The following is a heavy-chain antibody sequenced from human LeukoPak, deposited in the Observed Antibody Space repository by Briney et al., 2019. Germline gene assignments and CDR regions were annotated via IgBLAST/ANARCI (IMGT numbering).Heavy chain of an antibody. J-gene: IGHJ6*02. CDR2: AKQDGSET. CDR3: ARGKGTSSSDRGMDV. Sequence: GGSLRLSCAASGFSFSNYWMSWVRQAPGKGLEWVGHAKQDGSETYYVDSVKGRFTVSRDNAKNSLFLQMNSLRVEDTAMYYCARGKGTSSSDRGMDVWGQGTTVTVSS. D-gene: IGHD6-13*01. V-gene: IGHV3-7*01. CDR1: GFSFSNYW.